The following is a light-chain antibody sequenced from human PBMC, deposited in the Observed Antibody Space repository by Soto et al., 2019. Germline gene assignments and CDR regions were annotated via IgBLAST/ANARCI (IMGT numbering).Light chain of an antibody. CDR2: AAS. J-gene: IGKJ4*01. CDR1: QGISSY. Sequence: AMRMTQSPSSLSASTGDRVTITCRASQGISSYLACYQQKPGKAPKLLIYAASTLQSGVPSRFSGSGSGTDFTLTISCLQSEDFATYYCQQYYSYLPLTFGGGTKVDIK. V-gene: IGKV1-8*01. CDR3: QQYYSYLPLT.